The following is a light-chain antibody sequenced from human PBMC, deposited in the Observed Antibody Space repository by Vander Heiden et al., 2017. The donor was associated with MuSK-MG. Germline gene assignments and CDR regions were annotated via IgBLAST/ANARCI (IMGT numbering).Light chain of an antibody. CDR1: QDISSF. CDR3: QQEDDVPLT. CDR2: EAS. J-gene: IGKJ4*01. V-gene: IGKV1-33*01. Sequence: DIQLTQSPTSLSASVGDRVTITCQASQDISSFLNWYQQKSGQAPKLLIYEASNLETGVPSRFSGSRSGTHFTFTISSLQPEDIATYYCQQEDDVPLTFGGGTKVEI.